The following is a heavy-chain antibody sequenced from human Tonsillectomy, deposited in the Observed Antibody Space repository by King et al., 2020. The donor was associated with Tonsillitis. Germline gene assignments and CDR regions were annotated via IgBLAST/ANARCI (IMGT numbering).Heavy chain of an antibody. V-gene: IGHV4-59*01. J-gene: IGHJ3*02. CDR3: ARAKSGNFWAFDI. Sequence: VQLQESGPGLVKPSETLSLTCSVSGGPISSYYWNWIRQPPGKGLEWIGFIHYSGSTNYNPSLKSRVTTSVDTSKNQFSLNLSSVTAADTAVYYCARAKSGNFWAFDIWGQGTMVTVS. CDR2: IHYSGST. CDR1: GGPISSYY. D-gene: IGHD1-26*01.